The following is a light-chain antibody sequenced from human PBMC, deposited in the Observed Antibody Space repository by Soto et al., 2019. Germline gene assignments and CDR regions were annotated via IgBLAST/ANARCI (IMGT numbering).Light chain of an antibody. CDR1: ANNIGGYNF. Sequence: QSALTQPPSASGSPGQSVTISCTGAANNIGGYNFVSWYQQHPGKAPKLIISEFRERPSGVPDRFSGSKSGNTASLTVSWLQAADEDDYYCSLSAGINNVIFGGGTQLTVL. CDR2: EFR. CDR3: SLSAGINNVI. J-gene: IGLJ2*01. V-gene: IGLV2-8*01.